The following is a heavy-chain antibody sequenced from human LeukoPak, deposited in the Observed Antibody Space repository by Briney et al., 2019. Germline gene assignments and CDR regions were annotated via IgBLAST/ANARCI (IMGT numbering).Heavy chain of an antibody. CDR1: GYTLTELS. CDR3: ATFSGYCSSTSCPFHY. Sequence: ASVKVSCKVSGYTLTELSMHWVRQTPGKGLEWMGGFDPEDGETIYAQKFQGRVTMTEDTSTDTAYMELSSLRSEDTAVYYCATFSGYCSSTSCPFHYWGQGTLVTVSS. V-gene: IGHV1-24*01. CDR2: FDPEDGET. J-gene: IGHJ4*02. D-gene: IGHD2-2*01.